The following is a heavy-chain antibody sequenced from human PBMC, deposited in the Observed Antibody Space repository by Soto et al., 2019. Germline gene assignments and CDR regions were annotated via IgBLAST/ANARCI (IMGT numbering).Heavy chain of an antibody. CDR2: IYYTGST. D-gene: IGHD3-10*01. J-gene: IGHJ4*02. CDR1: GGSVSSYW. Sequence: SETLSLTCSVPGGSVSSYWWSWIRQPPGKGLEWIGYIYYTGSTNYSPSLKGRVTISLDASKSQFSLKLTSVTAADTAVYYCARGPGASDYYLDYLGPGTLVTFSS. CDR3: ARGPGASDYYLDY. V-gene: IGHV4-59*02.